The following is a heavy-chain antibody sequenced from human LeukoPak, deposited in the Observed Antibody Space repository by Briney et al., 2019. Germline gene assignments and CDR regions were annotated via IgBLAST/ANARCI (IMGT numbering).Heavy chain of an antibody. Sequence: GASVKVSCRASGYTFTGYYMHWVRQAPGQGLEWMGWINPNSGGTNYAQKFQGRVTMTRDTSISTAYMELSRLRSDDTAVYYCARDRRMTTVTTQDSWGQGTLVTVSS. CDR1: GYTFTGYY. J-gene: IGHJ4*02. V-gene: IGHV1-2*02. D-gene: IGHD4-17*01. CDR3: ARDRRMTTVTTQDS. CDR2: INPNSGGT.